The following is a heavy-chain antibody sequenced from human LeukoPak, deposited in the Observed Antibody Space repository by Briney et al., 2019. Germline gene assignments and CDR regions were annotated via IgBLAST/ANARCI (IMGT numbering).Heavy chain of an antibody. V-gene: IGHV1-69*05. Sequence: ASVKVSCKASGGTFSSYAISWVRQAPGQGLEWMGRIIPIFGTANYAQKLQGRVTMTRNTSISTAYMELSSLRSEDTAVYYCARGPYGEYFQHWGQGTLVTVSS. CDR3: ARGPYGEYFQH. J-gene: IGHJ1*01. CDR1: GGTFSSYA. CDR2: IIPIFGTA. D-gene: IGHD4-17*01.